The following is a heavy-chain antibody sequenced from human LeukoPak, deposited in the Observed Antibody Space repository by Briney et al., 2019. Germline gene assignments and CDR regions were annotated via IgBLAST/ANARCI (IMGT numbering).Heavy chain of an antibody. CDR2: INTGNGNT. D-gene: IGHD6-19*01. V-gene: IGHV1-3*03. Sequence: WASMTVSCKASGYSFTSHAMHWVRQAPGQRLEWMGWINTGNGNTKYSQNFQGRVTITRDTSASTAYMELRSLRSEDMGVYYCARVVKYSSGPLTDLLPYYFDYWGQGTLVTVSS. J-gene: IGHJ4*02. CDR1: GYSFTSHA. CDR3: ARVVKYSSGPLTDLLPYYFDY.